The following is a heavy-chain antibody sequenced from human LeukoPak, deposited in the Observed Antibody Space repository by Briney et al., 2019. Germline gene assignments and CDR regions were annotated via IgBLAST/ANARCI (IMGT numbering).Heavy chain of an antibody. Sequence: SVKVSCKASGGTFSSYAISLVRQAPGQGLEWMGRSIPILGIANYAQKFQGRVTITADKSTSTAYMELSSLRSEDTAVYYCARDPTVLLWFGELSADYYYYGMDVWGQGTTVTVSS. J-gene: IGHJ6*02. CDR3: ARDPTVLLWFGELSADYYYYGMDV. D-gene: IGHD3-10*01. V-gene: IGHV1-69*04. CDR2: SIPILGIA. CDR1: GGTFSSYA.